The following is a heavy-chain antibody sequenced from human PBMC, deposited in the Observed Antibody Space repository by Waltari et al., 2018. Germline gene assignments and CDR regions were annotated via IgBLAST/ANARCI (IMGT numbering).Heavy chain of an antibody. J-gene: IGHJ6*02. Sequence: QQVQSGGEVKKPGASVKVSCTASGYTFTSHGISWVRQAPGQGLELMGWIRVDNGNTNYAQHLQGRVTMTADTSTSTAYMELRSLRSDDTAVYYCARPSLGQYYYYGMEVWGQGTAVTVSS. V-gene: IGHV1-18*01. CDR1: GYTFTSHG. CDR2: IRVDNGNT. D-gene: IGHD7-27*01. CDR3: ARPSLGQYYYYGMEV.